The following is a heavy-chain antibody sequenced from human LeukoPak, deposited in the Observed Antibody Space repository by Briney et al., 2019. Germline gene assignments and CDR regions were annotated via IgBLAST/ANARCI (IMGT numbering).Heavy chain of an antibody. CDR3: ARDGYSSSSYFDY. CDR2: INHSGGT. V-gene: IGHV4-34*09. Sequence: SETLSLTCAVYGGSFSDYSWTWIRQPPGKGLEWIGEINHSGGTNHNPSLKSRVTISVDTSKNQFSLKLSSVTAADTAVYYCARDGYSSSSYFDYWGQGTLVTVSS. CDR1: GGSFSDYS. D-gene: IGHD6-6*01. J-gene: IGHJ4*02.